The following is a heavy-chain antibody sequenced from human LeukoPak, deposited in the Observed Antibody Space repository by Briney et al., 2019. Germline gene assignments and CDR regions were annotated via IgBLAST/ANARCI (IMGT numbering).Heavy chain of an antibody. Sequence: GASVKVSCKASGYTFTSYYMHWVRQAPGQGLEWMGWISGYNGNTNYAQKLQGRLTMTTDTSTSTAYMELRSLRSDDTALYYCATHSTRIAVRPSDYYYYMDVWGKGTTVTVSS. D-gene: IGHD6-6*01. CDR1: GYTFTSYY. J-gene: IGHJ6*03. CDR3: ATHSTRIAVRPSDYYYYMDV. CDR2: ISGYNGNT. V-gene: IGHV1-18*04.